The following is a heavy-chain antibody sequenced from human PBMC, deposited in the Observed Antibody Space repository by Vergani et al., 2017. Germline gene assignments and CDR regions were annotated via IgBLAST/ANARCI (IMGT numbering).Heavy chain of an antibody. D-gene: IGHD2-15*01. CDR3: ARRSWGYCSGGSCYSLSYYYGMDV. J-gene: IGHJ6*02. CDR1: GYSFTSYW. Sequence: EVQLVQSGAEVKKPGESLRISCKGSGYSFTSYWISWVRQMPGKGLEWMGRIDPSDSYTNYSPSFQGQVTISADKSISTAYLPWSSLKASDTAMYYCARRSWGYCSGGSCYSLSYYYGMDVWGQGTTVTVSS. V-gene: IGHV5-10-1*03. CDR2: IDPSDSYT.